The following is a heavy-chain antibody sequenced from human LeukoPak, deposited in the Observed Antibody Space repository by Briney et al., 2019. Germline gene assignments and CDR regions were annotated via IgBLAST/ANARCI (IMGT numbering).Heavy chain of an antibody. CDR2: IIPIFGTA. CDR1: GGTFSSYA. CDR3: ASSIAVAGKHAFDI. V-gene: IGHV1-69*06. Sequence: RASVKVSCKASGGTFSSYAFKWVRQAPGQGLEWMGGIIPIFGTANYAQKFQGRVTITADKSTSTAYMELSSLRSEDTAVYYCASSIAVAGKHAFDIWGQGTMVTVSS. J-gene: IGHJ3*02. D-gene: IGHD6-19*01.